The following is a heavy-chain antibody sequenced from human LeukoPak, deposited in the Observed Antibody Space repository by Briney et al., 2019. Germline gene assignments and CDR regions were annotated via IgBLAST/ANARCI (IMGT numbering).Heavy chain of an antibody. Sequence: PGGSLRLSCAASGFTFSGYWMHWVRQAPGKGLVWVSRINSDGSSTSYADSVKGRFTISRDNAKNTLYLQMNSLRAEDTAVYYCARRGESSSGKYYYSYMDVWGKGTTVTVSS. D-gene: IGHD6-6*01. V-gene: IGHV3-74*01. CDR3: ARRGESSSGKYYYSYMDV. CDR2: INSDGSST. J-gene: IGHJ6*03. CDR1: GFTFSGYW.